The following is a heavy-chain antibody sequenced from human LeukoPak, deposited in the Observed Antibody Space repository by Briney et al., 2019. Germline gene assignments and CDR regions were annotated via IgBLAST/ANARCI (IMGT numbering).Heavy chain of an antibody. CDR2: INHSGST. Sequence: SETLSLTCAVYGGSFSGYYWSWIRQPPGKGLEWIGEINHSGSTNYNPSLKSRVTMSVDTSKNQFSLKLSSVTAADTAVYYCAAVGATTRTPDYWGQGTLVTVSS. D-gene: IGHD1-26*01. CDR1: GGSFSGYY. CDR3: AAVGATTRTPDY. J-gene: IGHJ4*02. V-gene: IGHV4-34*01.